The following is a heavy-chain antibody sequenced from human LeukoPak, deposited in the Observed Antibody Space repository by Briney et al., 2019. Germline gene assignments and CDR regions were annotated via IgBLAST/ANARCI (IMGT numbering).Heavy chain of an antibody. CDR2: ISGSGSST. D-gene: IGHD6-19*01. CDR3: AKGEQGLIAGGNGFDP. J-gene: IGHJ5*02. CDR1: GFTFSSYA. Sequence: GGSLRLSCGASGFTFSSYAVSWVRQAPGKGLEWVLAISGSGSSTYYADSVNGRYTSSRDNSNNTMYLQMINLRAEDTAVYYCAKGEQGLIAGGNGFDPWGQGTLVTVSS. V-gene: IGHV3-23*01.